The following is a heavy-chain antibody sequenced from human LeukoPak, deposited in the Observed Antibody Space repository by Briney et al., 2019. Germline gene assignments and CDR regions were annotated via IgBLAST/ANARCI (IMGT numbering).Heavy chain of an antibody. V-gene: IGHV3-23*01. CDR2: ISGSGGST. J-gene: IGHJ4*02. CDR1: GFTFSSYA. Sequence: GGSLRLSCAASGFTFSSYAMSWVRQAPGKGLEWVSAISGSGGSTYYADSVKGRFTISRDNSKNTLYLQMNSLRAEDTAVYYCAKALKSRITMVRVFDYWGQGTLVTVSS. CDR3: AKALKSRITMVRVFDY. D-gene: IGHD3-10*01.